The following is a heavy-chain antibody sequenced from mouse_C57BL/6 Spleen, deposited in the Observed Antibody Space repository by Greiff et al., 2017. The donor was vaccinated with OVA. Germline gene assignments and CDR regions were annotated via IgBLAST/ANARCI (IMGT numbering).Heavy chain of an antibody. Sequence: EVKLMESGGGLVQPGGSLSLSCAASGFTFTDYYMSWVRQPPGKALEWLGFIRNKANGYTTEYSAYVKGRFTISRDNSQSILYLQMNALRAEDSATYYCAIYRGNDYYAMDYWGQGTSVTVSS. CDR1: GFTFTDYY. J-gene: IGHJ4*01. D-gene: IGHD2-1*01. CDR3: AIYRGNDYYAMDY. CDR2: IRNKANGYTT. V-gene: IGHV7-3*01.